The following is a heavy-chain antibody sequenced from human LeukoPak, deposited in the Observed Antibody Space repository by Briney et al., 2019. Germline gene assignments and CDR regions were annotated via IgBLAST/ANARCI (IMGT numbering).Heavy chain of an antibody. D-gene: IGHD2-8*01. CDR2: ISTSGGST. CDR1: GFTFSSYG. Sequence: GGSLTLSCAASGFTFSSYGMSWVRQAPGKGLEWVSAISTSGGSTNYADSVKGRFTISRDNSKNTLYLQMNSLRAEDTAVYYCAKVFFMDYWGQGTLVTVSS. V-gene: IGHV3-23*01. CDR3: AKVFFMDY. J-gene: IGHJ4*02.